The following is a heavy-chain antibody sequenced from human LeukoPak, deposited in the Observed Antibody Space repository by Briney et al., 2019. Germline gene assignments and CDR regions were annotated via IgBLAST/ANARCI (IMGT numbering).Heavy chain of an antibody. Sequence: RSLRLSCAASGFTFSTSTMHWVHQAPGKGLEWVAVISYDGSNKFYADSVKGRFAISRDNSKNTLYLQMNSLRGYDSAVYYCARPLSNGYFHDSGGYYPYAMDVWGQGTTVTVSS. CDR2: ISYDGSNK. J-gene: IGHJ6*02. D-gene: IGHD3-22*01. V-gene: IGHV3-30*09. CDR3: ARPLSNGYFHDSGGYYPYAMDV. CDR1: GFTFSTST.